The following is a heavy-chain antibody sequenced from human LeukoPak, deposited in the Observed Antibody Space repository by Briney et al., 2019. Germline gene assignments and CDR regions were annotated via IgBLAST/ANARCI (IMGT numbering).Heavy chain of an antibody. V-gene: IGHV3-64*01. D-gene: IGHD3-10*01. CDR3: ARYGSGSYYHY. Sequence: GGSLRLSCAASGFTFNDYAMHWVRQAPGKGLEYDSAISNDGGGTYYANSVKGRFTISRDNSKNTLYLQMGSLRAEDTAVYYCARYGSGSYYHYWGQGTLVTVSS. CDR2: ISNDGGGT. J-gene: IGHJ4*02. CDR1: GFTFNDYA.